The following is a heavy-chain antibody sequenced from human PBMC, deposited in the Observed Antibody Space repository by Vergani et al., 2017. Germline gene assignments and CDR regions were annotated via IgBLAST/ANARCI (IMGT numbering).Heavy chain of an antibody. CDR1: GYTFTGYY. V-gene: IGHV1-18*04. CDR2: ISAYNGNT. D-gene: IGHD3-10*01. CDR3: ATVQLLWFGELLGIDY. J-gene: IGHJ4*02. Sequence: QVQLVQSGAEVKKPGASVKVSCKASGYTFTGYYMHWVRQAPGQGLEWMGWISAYNGNTNYAQKLQGRVTMTTDTSTSTAYMELRSLRSDDTAVYYCATVQLLWFGELLGIDYWGQGTLVTVSS.